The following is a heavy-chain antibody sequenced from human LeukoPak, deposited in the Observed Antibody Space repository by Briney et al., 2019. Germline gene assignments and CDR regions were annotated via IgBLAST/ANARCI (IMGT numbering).Heavy chain of an antibody. J-gene: IGHJ4*02. CDR1: GYSFSDYP. D-gene: IGHD5-12*01. Sequence: GASVKVSCKASGYSFSDYPIHWVRQAPGQGLEWMGWVNPNSGGTIFAQKFQGRVTMTRDTSISTAYMELRSLRSDDTAVYYCARGVAFSDYWGQGTLVTVSS. V-gene: IGHV1-2*02. CDR3: ARGVAFSDY. CDR2: VNPNSGGT.